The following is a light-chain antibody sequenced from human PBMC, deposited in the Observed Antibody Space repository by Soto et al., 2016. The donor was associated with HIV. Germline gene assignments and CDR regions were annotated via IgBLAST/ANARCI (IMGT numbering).Light chain of an antibody. CDR2: QDS. V-gene: IGLV3-1*01. Sequence: SYELTQPPSVSVSPGQTATINCSGDKLEDKFAFWYQQKPGQSPILVIYQDSKRPSGIPERFSASNSGNTATLTISGTQTLDEADYYCQTWDTSTYVVFGGGTKLT. J-gene: IGLJ2*01. CDR3: QTWDTSTYVV. CDR1: KLEDKF.